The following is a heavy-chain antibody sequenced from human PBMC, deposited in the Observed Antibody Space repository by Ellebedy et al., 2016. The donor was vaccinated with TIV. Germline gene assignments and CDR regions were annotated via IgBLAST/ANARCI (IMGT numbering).Heavy chain of an antibody. CDR3: ANRSGQRFWYLDL. V-gene: IGHV4-39*01. CDR2: MYSSGST. J-gene: IGHJ2*01. D-gene: IGHD3-3*01. Sequence: MPSETLSLTFTVSGGSISSSSYLWGWIRQAPGKGLEWIGSMYSSGSTDYNPSLKSRVTISVDTSKNQFSLRLHSVTAADTAVYYCANRSGQRFWYLDLWGRGTLVTVSS. CDR1: GGSISSSSYL.